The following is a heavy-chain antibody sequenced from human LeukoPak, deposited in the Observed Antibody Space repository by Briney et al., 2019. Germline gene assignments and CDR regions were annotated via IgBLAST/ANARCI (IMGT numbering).Heavy chain of an antibody. CDR2: ISGSGGGT. Sequence: GGSLRLSCAVSGITLSNYGMSWVRQAPGKGLEWVAGISGSGGGTNYAESVKGRFTISRDNPKNTLYLQMNSLRAEDTAVYFCAKRDVVIRVIRVGFHKEAYYFDSWGQGALVTASS. CDR3: AKRDVVIRVIRVGFHKEAYYFDS. D-gene: IGHD3-22*01. J-gene: IGHJ4*02. CDR1: GITLSNYG. V-gene: IGHV3-23*01.